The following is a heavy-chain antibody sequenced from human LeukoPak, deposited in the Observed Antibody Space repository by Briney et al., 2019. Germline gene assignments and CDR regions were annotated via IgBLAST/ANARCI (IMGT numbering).Heavy chain of an antibody. CDR1: GGSISSGDYY. CDR2: IYYSGST. CDR3: ARVRRWTTSGFLDY. V-gene: IGHV4-30-4*08. J-gene: IGHJ4*02. Sequence: PSQTLSLTCTVSGGSISSGDYYWSWIRQPPGKGLEWIGYIYYSGSTYYNPSLKSRVTISVDTSKNQFSLKLSSVTAADTAVYYCARVRRWTTSGFLDYWGQGTLVTVSS. D-gene: IGHD2/OR15-2a*01.